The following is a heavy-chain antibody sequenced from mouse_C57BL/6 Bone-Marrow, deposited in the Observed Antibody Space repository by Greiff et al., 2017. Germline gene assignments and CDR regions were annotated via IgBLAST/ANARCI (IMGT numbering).Heavy chain of an antibody. CDR1: GYTFTSYW. CDR3: ARDYGSSSVDY. J-gene: IGHJ2*01. V-gene: IGHV1-69*01. CDR2: IDPSDSYT. D-gene: IGHD1-1*01. Sequence: VQLQQPGAELVMPGASVKLSCKASGYTFTSYWMHWVKQRPGQGLEWIGEIDPSDSYTNYNQKFKGKSTLTVDKSSSTAYMQLSSLTSEDSAVYYCARDYGSSSVDYWGQGTTLTVSS.